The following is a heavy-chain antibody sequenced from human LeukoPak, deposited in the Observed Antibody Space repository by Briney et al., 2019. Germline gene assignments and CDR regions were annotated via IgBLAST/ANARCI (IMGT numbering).Heavy chain of an antibody. D-gene: IGHD3-10*01. Sequence: GASVKVSCKVSGDTLNQLTMHWVRQAPGKGLEWMGGFDPVAGEILYAQQFQGRVTMTEDTSTDTAYMELTSLRSEDSGVYFCAAGGIYSLLDYWGQGTLVTVS. J-gene: IGHJ4*02. CDR3: AAGGIYSLLDY. V-gene: IGHV1-24*01. CDR1: GDTLNQLT. CDR2: FDPVAGEI.